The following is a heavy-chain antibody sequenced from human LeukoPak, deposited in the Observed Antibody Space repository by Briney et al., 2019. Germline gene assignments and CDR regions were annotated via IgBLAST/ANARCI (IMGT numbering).Heavy chain of an antibody. J-gene: IGHJ4*02. Sequence: GGSLRLSCAASGFTFSSYSMNWVRQAPGKALEWVSFISSSSSYIYYADSVKGRFTISRDNAKNSLYLQINSLRAEDTAVYYCARDGEYYYDSSGYYFDYWGQGTLVTVSS. V-gene: IGHV3-21*01. CDR1: GFTFSSYS. D-gene: IGHD3-22*01. CDR2: ISSSSSYI. CDR3: ARDGEYYYDSSGYYFDY.